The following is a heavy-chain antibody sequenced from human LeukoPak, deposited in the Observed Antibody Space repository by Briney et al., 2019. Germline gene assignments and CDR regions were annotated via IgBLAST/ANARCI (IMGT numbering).Heavy chain of an antibody. CDR1: GGSISSYY. D-gene: IGHD3-10*01. J-gene: IGHJ4*02. CDR2: IYYSGST. Sequence: SETLSLTCTVSGGSISSYYWSWIRQPPGKGLEWIGYIYYSGSTNYNPSLKSRVTISVDTSKNQFSLKLSSVTAADTAVYYCASWASDYYGSGSYYHDYWGQGTLVTVSS. CDR3: ASWASDYYGSGSYYHDY. V-gene: IGHV4-59*01.